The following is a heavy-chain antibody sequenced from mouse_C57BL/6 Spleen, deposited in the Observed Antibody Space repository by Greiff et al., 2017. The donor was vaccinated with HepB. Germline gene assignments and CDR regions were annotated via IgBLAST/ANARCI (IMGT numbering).Heavy chain of an antibody. CDR1: GYTFTDYY. Sequence: EVQLQQSGPELVKPGASVKISCKASGYTFTDYYMNWVKQSHGKSLEWIGDINPNNGGTSYNQKFKGKATLTVDKSSSTAYMELRSLTSEDSAVYYCARYDGSFAYWGQGTLVTVSA. CDR2: INPNNGGT. CDR3: ARYDGSFAY. V-gene: IGHV1-26*01. J-gene: IGHJ3*01. D-gene: IGHD2-3*01.